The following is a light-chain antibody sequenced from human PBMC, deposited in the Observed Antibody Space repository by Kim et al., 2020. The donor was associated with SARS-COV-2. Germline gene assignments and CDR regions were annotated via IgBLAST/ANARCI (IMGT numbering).Light chain of an antibody. CDR3: QQYNSWSPYT. J-gene: IGKJ2*01. CDR1: QSVSSN. Sequence: VSPGERATLSCRARQSVSSNLAWYEPKPARAPRHLIYGASTRATGIPARYSGSGSGTEFTHTVSSLQSEDFAVYYCQQYNSWSPYTFGQGTKLEI. V-gene: IGKV3-15*01. CDR2: GAS.